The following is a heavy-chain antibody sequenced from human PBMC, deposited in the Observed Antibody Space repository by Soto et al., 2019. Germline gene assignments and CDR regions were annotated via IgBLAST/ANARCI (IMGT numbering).Heavy chain of an antibody. CDR3: ARVSGSSYYGMDV. J-gene: IGHJ6*02. CDR1: GGSISSSNW. Sequence: QVQLQESGPGLVKPSGTLSLTCAVSGGSISSSNWWSWVRQPPGKGLEWIGEIYHSGSTNYNPSLKSRVTXSXDXXKNQFTLKLSSVTAADTAVYYCARVSGSSYYGMDVWGQGTTVTVSS. CDR2: IYHSGST. D-gene: IGHD1-26*01. V-gene: IGHV4-4*02.